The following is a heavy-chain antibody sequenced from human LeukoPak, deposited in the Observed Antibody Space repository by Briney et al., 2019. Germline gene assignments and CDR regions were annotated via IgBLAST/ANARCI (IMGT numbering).Heavy chain of an antibody. Sequence: SETLSLTCTVSGGSISSYYWSWIRQPPGKGLEWIGYIYYSGSTNYNPSLKSRVTISVDTSKNQFSLRLSSVTAADTAVYYCASSSAFDILTGYFPYYFDYWGQGTLVTVSS. CDR2: IYYSGST. CDR1: GGSISSYY. D-gene: IGHD3-9*01. J-gene: IGHJ4*02. V-gene: IGHV4-59*01. CDR3: ASSSAFDILTGYFPYYFDY.